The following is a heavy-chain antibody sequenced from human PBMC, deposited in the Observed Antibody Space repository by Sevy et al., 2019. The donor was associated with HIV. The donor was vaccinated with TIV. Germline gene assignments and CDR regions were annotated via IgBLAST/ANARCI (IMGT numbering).Heavy chain of an antibody. CDR3: ARDMASIDSSGYSSHFDY. J-gene: IGHJ4*02. CDR1: GYTFTSYY. CDR2: INPSGGST. D-gene: IGHD3-22*01. Sequence: ASVKVSCKASGYTFTSYYMHWVRQAPGQGLEWMGIINPSGGSTSYAQKFQGRVTMTRDTSTRTVYMELSSLRSEDTAVYYCARDMASIDSSGYSSHFDYWGQGTLVTVSS. V-gene: IGHV1-46*01.